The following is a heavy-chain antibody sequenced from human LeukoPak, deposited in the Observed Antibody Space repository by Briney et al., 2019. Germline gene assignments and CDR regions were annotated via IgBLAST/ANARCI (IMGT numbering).Heavy chain of an antibody. D-gene: IGHD3-16*02. CDR3: ARGLAYYDYVWGSYRLPSGAFDI. V-gene: IGHV4-34*01. CDR1: RGSISSYY. Sequence: PSETLSLTCTVSRGSISSYYWSWIRQPPGKGLEWIGEINHSGSTNYNPSLKSRVTISVDTSKNQFSLKLSSVTAADTAVYYCARGLAYYDYVWGSYRLPSGAFDIWGQGTMVTVSS. J-gene: IGHJ3*02. CDR2: INHSGST.